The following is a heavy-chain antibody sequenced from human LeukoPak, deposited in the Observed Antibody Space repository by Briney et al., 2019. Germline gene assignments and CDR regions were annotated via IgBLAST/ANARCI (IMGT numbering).Heavy chain of an antibody. CDR1: GFTFSSYW. Sequence: PGGSLRLSRAASGFTFSSYWVHRVRQAPGQGLVWVSRINSDGSSSNYADSVKGRFTVSRDNAKNTLYLQMNSLRAEDTAVYYCARDRGYDNAFDIWGQGTMVTVSS. CDR3: ARDRGYDNAFDI. J-gene: IGHJ3*02. V-gene: IGHV3-74*01. CDR2: INSDGSSS. D-gene: IGHD5-12*01.